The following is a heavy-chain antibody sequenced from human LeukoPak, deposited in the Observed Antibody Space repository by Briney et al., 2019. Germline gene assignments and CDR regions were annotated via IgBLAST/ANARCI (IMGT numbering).Heavy chain of an antibody. CDR3: TTDRSVVGAKN. CDR2: IKQDGSEK. J-gene: IGHJ4*02. Sequence: AGGSLRLSCAASGFTFSSYWMSWVRQAPGKGLEWVANIKQDGSEKYYVDSVKGRFTISRDNAKNSLYLQMNSLRAEDTAVYYCTTDRSVVGAKNWGQGTLVTVSS. CDR1: GFTFSSYW. D-gene: IGHD1-26*01. V-gene: IGHV3-7*01.